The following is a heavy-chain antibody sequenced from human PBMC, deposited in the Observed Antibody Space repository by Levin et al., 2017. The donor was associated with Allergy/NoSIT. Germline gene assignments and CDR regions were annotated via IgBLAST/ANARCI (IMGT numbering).Heavy chain of an antibody. D-gene: IGHD6-19*01. Sequence: GGSLRLSCAASGFTFSNFGIHWVRQPPGKGLEWVSVIWYDGSNKYYRDSLKGRFTISRDNSKNTLYLQMDSLRVEDTAVYYCARDRYSAVAGIDWTHSLDYWGQGTLVTVSS. V-gene: IGHV3-33*01. J-gene: IGHJ4*02. CDR1: GFTFSNFG. CDR3: ARDRYSAVAGIDWTHSLDY. CDR2: IWYDGSNK.